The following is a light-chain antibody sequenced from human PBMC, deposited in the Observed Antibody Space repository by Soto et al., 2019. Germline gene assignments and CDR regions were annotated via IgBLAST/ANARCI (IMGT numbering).Light chain of an antibody. CDR1: SSDVCGYNY. Sequence: QSALTQPASVSGSPGQSITISCTGTSSDVCGYNYVSWYQQHPGKAPKLMIYEVSNRTSGVSNRFSGSKAGNTAALTIAGLQAEDEADDYCSSYTSSSTHVVFGGGTKLTVL. J-gene: IGLJ2*01. CDR2: EVS. CDR3: SSYTSSSTHVV. V-gene: IGLV2-14*01.